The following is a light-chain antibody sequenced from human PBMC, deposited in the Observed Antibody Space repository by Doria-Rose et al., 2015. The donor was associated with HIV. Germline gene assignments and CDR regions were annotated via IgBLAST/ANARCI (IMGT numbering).Light chain of an antibody. V-gene: IGKV3-20*01. CDR2: DAS. Sequence: TQSPGTLSLSPGERATLSCRASQRVKSSYLAWYQQKPGQAPRLLIYDASTRATGIPDRFSGGGSGTDFTLTISRLEPEDVAVYYCQQYGTSRGTFGQGTRLGIK. J-gene: IGKJ5*01. CDR1: QRVKSSY. CDR3: QQYGTSRGT.